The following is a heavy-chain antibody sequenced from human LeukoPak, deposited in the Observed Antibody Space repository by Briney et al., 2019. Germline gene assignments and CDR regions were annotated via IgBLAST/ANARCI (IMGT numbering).Heavy chain of an antibody. CDR2: ISAYNGNT. Sequence: ASVKVSCKASGYTFTSYGITWVRQATGQGLEWMGWISAYNGNTDYAQKLQGRVTMTTDTSTSTAYMELRSLRSDDTAVYYCARGQFGDPSFDYWGQGTLVTVSS. CDR3: ARGQFGDPSFDY. D-gene: IGHD3-10*01. J-gene: IGHJ4*02. CDR1: GYTFTSYG. V-gene: IGHV1-18*01.